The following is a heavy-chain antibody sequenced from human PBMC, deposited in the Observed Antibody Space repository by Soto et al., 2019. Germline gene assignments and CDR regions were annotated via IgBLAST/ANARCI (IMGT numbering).Heavy chain of an antibody. CDR3: ARERRGYSGYDCQSGCYYYMDV. Sequence: PSETLSLTCAVYGGSFSGYYWSWIRQPPGKGLEWIGEINHSGSTNYNPSLKSRVTISVDTSKNQFSLKLSSVTAADTAVYYCARERRGYSGYDCQSGCYYYMDVWGKGTTVTVSS. V-gene: IGHV4-34*01. J-gene: IGHJ6*03. D-gene: IGHD5-12*01. CDR2: INHSGST. CDR1: GGSFSGYY.